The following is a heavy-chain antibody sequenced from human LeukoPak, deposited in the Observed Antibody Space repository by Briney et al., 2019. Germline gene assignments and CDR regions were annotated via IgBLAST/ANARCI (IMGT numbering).Heavy chain of an antibody. CDR3: ARKAPSGSQDY. CDR2: ISSSSSYI. Sequence: GGSLRLSCAASGFTFSSYSMNWVRQAPGKGLGWVSSISSSSSYIYYADSVKGRFTISRDNAKNSLYLQMNSLRAEDTAVYYCARKAPSGSQDYWGQGTLVTVSS. CDR1: GFTFSSYS. D-gene: IGHD1-26*01. J-gene: IGHJ4*02. V-gene: IGHV3-21*01.